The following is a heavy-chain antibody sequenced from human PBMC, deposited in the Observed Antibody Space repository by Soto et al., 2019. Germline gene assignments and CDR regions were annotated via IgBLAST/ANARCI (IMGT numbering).Heavy chain of an antibody. CDR3: TTDPVLRFLEWSDYYYGMDV. CDR2: IKSKTDGGET. CDR1: GFTFSNAW. V-gene: IGHV3-15*07. D-gene: IGHD3-3*01. Sequence: GGSLRLSCAASGFTFSNAWMNWVRQTPGKGLEWVGRIKSKTDGGETDYAATVKGRFTISRNDSKNMLYLQMNSLKNEDTAVYYCTTDPVLRFLEWSDYYYGMDVWGQGTTVTVSS. J-gene: IGHJ6*02.